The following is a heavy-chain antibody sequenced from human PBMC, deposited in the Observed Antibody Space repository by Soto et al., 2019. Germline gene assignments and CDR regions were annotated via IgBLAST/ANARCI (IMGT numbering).Heavy chain of an antibody. CDR2: INHSGST. Sequence: QVQLQQWGAGLLKPSETLSLTCAVYVGTFSDYYWTWIRQPPGKGLEWIGEINHSGSTNYNPSLKSRVTIAVDTSKNQFSLKLSSVTAADTAVYYCARGLLDLVRGARYGMDVWGQGTTVTVSS. V-gene: IGHV4-34*01. D-gene: IGHD3-10*01. CDR1: VGTFSDYY. J-gene: IGHJ6*02. CDR3: ARGLLDLVRGARYGMDV.